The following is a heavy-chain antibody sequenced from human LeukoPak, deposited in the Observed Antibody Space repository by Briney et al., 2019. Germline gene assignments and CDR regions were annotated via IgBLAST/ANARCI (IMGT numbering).Heavy chain of an antibody. CDR3: ASQRVSQGFQH. V-gene: IGHV4-39*07. Sequence: PSETLSLTCTVSGGSISSSSYYWGWIRQPPGKGLEWIGSIYYSGSTYYNPSLKSRVTISVDTSKNQFSLKLSSVTAADTAVYYCASQRVSQGFQHWGQGTLVTVSS. J-gene: IGHJ1*01. CDR2: IYYSGST. CDR1: GGSISSSSYY. D-gene: IGHD3-10*01.